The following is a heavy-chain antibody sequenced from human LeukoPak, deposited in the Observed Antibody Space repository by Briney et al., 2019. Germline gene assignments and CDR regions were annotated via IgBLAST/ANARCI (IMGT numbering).Heavy chain of an antibody. Sequence: SETLSLTCTVSGGSISSYYWSWIRQPPGKGLEWIGYIYYSGSTNYNPSLKSRVTISVDTSKNQFSLKLSSVTAADTAVYYCAKMGYFGSGSYYPGEYYFDYWGQGTLVTVSS. J-gene: IGHJ4*02. CDR3: AKMGYFGSGSYYPGEYYFDY. D-gene: IGHD3-10*01. CDR2: IYYSGST. V-gene: IGHV4-59*01. CDR1: GGSISSYY.